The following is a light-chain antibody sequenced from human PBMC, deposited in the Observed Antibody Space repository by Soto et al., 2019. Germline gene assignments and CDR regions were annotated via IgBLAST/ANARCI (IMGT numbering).Light chain of an antibody. CDR3: SSYTSSTSYV. Sequence: QSVLTQPASVSGSPGQSISIFCTGTSSDVGGYNYVSWYQQHPGKAPNLMIYDVSNRPSGVSNRFSGSKSDNTASLTISGLQAEDEADYYCSSYTSSTSYVFGTGTKVTVL. CDR2: DVS. V-gene: IGLV2-14*01. J-gene: IGLJ1*01. CDR1: SSDVGGYNY.